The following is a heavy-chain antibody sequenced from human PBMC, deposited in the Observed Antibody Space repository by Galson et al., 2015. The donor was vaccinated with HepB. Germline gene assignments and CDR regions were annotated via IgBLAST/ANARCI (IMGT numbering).Heavy chain of an antibody. Sequence: CAISGDSVSANTVGWNWIRQSPSRGLEWLGRTYYRSKFYNDYAESVKSRITINPDTSKNQISLQLNSVTPEDTAVYYCARVRQLGQGFHYWGQGTLVTVSP. V-gene: IGHV6-1*01. D-gene: IGHD3-10*01. CDR1: GDSVSANTVG. CDR3: ARVRQLGQGFHY. CDR2: TYYRSKFYN. J-gene: IGHJ4*02.